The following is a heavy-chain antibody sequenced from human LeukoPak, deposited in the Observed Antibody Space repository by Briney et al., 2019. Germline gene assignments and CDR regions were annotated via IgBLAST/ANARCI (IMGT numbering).Heavy chain of an antibody. J-gene: IGHJ4*02. Sequence: SETLSLTCAVYGGSFSGYYWSWIRQPPGKGLEWIGEINHSGSTNYNPSLKSRVTISVDTSKNQFSLKLSSVTAADTAVYYCARGPRDGYNPPFDYWGQGTLVTVSS. V-gene: IGHV4-34*01. CDR3: ARGPRDGYNPPFDY. CDR2: INHSGST. CDR1: GGSFSGYY. D-gene: IGHD5-24*01.